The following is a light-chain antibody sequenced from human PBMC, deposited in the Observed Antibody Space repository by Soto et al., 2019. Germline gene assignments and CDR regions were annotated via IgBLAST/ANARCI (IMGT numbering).Light chain of an antibody. CDR3: GGWDDSLSGPV. V-gene: IGLV2-14*01. Sequence: QSALTQPASVSGSPGQSITISCTGTSSDVGGYNYVSWYQQLPGKAPKLMIYDVSDRPSGVSNRFSGSKSGTSASLAISGLRSEDEADYYCGGWDDSLSGPVFGGGTKVTVL. J-gene: IGLJ2*01. CDR2: DVS. CDR1: SSDVGGYNY.